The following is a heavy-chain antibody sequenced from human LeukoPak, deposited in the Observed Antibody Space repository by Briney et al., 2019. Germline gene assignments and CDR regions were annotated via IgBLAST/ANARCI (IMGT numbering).Heavy chain of an antibody. Sequence: GGSLRLSCAASGFTFSNYWMTWVRQAPGTGLEWVANIKEDGSEKYYVDSVKGRFTISRDNAKNSLYLQMNSLRAEDTALYYCAKDIGRWLQDAFDIWGQGTMVTVSS. J-gene: IGHJ3*02. CDR1: GFTFSNYW. D-gene: IGHD5-24*01. V-gene: IGHV3-7*03. CDR3: AKDIGRWLQDAFDI. CDR2: IKEDGSEK.